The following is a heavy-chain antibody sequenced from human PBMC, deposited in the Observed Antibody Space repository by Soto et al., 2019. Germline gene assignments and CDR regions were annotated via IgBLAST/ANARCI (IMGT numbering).Heavy chain of an antibody. CDR1: GFAFPGHP. CDR2: ISDGGDLT. D-gene: IGHD3-10*01. Sequence: VQLLESGGGLAQPGGSLRLSCAASGFAFPGHPMSWVRQAPEKGLEWVAGISDGGDLTYNADSVKGRFTISRDNSRNTLYRQMNSLRAEDTAVYYGARRVIGSSRAFDSWGQGTMVTVSS. J-gene: IGHJ3*02. V-gene: IGHV3-23*01. CDR3: ARRVIGSSRAFDS.